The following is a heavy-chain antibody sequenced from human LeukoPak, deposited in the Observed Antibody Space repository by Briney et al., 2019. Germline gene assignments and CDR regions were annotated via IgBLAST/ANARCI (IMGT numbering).Heavy chain of an antibody. Sequence: ASVKVSCKASGYTFTSYAMHWVRQAPGQRLEWMGWINPNSGGTNYAQKFQGRVTMTRDTSISTAYMELSRLRSDDTAVYYCASGGSCYLRNCMDVWGKGTTVTVSS. CDR2: INPNSGGT. D-gene: IGHD2-15*01. CDR1: GYTFTSYA. CDR3: ASGGSCYLRNCMDV. V-gene: IGHV1-2*02. J-gene: IGHJ6*04.